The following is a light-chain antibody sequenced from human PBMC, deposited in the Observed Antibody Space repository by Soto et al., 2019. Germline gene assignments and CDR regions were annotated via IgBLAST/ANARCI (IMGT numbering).Light chain of an antibody. Sequence: EIVMTQSPATLSVSPGERATLSCRASQSVSSNLAWYQQKPGQAPRLLIYGASTRATGIPARFSGNGSGTEFTLTINSLQSEDFAVYYCQQYNNWPPYTFGQGTKLESK. CDR3: QQYNNWPPYT. CDR2: GAS. J-gene: IGKJ2*01. V-gene: IGKV3-15*01. CDR1: QSVSSN.